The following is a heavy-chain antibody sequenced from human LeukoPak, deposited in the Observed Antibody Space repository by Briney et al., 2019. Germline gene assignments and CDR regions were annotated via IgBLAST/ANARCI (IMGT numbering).Heavy chain of an antibody. V-gene: IGHV3-20*03. CDR2: INWNGGSR. Sequence: RPGGSLRLSSTASGFTFDDHGMSWVRQAPGKGLEWVSNINWNGGSRGYVDSVKGRFTISRDNGKNSLYLQMNSLRVEDTAFYYCARDVSWGTSYFDYWGQGILVTVSS. D-gene: IGHD1-1*01. CDR1: GFTFDDHG. J-gene: IGHJ4*02. CDR3: ARDVSWGTSYFDY.